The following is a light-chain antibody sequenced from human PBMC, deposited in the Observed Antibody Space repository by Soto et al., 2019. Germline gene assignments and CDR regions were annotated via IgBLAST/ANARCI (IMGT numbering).Light chain of an antibody. CDR2: DTS. V-gene: IGKV3-11*01. Sequence: EIVLTQSPGTLSLSPGERATLSCRASRSFASSYLAWYQRKPGQAPRLLIYDTSNRATGIPARFSGSGSGTDFTLTISSLEPEDFAVYYCQQRSNWPRTFGQGTKVDIK. CDR1: RSFASSY. J-gene: IGKJ1*01. CDR3: QQRSNWPRT.